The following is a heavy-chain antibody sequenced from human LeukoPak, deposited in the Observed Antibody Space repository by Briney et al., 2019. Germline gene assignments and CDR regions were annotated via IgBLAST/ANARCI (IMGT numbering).Heavy chain of an antibody. J-gene: IGHJ6*02. Sequence: GGSLRLSCAASGFTFSRYSMNWARQAPGKGLEWVSPNSSSSCYIHYADSVKGRFTISRDNAKNSLYMEMNSLRAEETAVYYCASLDIVVVPAAIPNYYYGMDVWGQGTTVTVSS. D-gene: IGHD2-2*02. V-gene: IGHV3-21*01. CDR1: GFTFSRYS. CDR2: NSSSSCYI. CDR3: ASLDIVVVPAAIPNYYYGMDV.